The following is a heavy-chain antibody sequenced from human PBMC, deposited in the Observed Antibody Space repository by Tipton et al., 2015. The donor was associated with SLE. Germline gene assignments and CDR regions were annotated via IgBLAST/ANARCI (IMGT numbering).Heavy chain of an antibody. CDR2: IKQDGGER. V-gene: IGHV3-7*01. Sequence: VQLVQSGGGLVQPGGSLRLSCEAYGFTFSRRWMSWVRQAPGKGLEWVANIKQDGGERYYVDSVKGRFTISRDNAKNSLYLQMNSLRAEDTAVYYCVPHRVGDCYDFQHWGQGTLVTVSS. CDR1: GFTFSRRW. J-gene: IGHJ1*01. CDR3: VPHRVGDCYDFQH. D-gene: IGHD2-21*01.